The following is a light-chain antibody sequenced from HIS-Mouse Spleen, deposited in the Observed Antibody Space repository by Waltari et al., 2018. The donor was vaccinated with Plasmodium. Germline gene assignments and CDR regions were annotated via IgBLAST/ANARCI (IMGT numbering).Light chain of an antibody. CDR3: CSYAGSSTWV. J-gene: IGLJ3*02. V-gene: IGLV2-23*01. CDR2: EGS. CDR1: SSDVGRYNL. Sequence: QSALTQPASVSGSPGQSITIPCTRTSSDVGRYNLVSWYQQHPGKAPKPMIYEGSKRPSGVSNRFSGSKSGNTASLTISGLQAEDEADYYCCSYAGSSTWVFGGGTKLTVL.